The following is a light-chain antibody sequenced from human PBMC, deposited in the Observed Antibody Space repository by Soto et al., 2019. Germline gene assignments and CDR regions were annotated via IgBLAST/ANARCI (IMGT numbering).Light chain of an antibody. V-gene: IGLV4-69*01. CDR3: QTWGTGIQVV. CDR1: SGHSSYT. J-gene: IGLJ2*01. Sequence: QPVLTQSPSASASLGASVKLTCTLSSGHSSYTIAWHQQQPERGPRYLMKVNIDGTHSRGDGIPDRFSGSSSGAERYLIISSLQSEDEADYYCQTWGTGIQVVFGGGTKVTVL. CDR2: VNIDGTH.